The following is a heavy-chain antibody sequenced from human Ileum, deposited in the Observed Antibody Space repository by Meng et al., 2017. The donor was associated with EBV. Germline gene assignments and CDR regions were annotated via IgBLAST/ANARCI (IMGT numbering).Heavy chain of an antibody. J-gene: IGHJ5*02. CDR2: VCSDSSNT. CDR3: ARDLVYGNRNWFDP. Sequence: VHQMKSEAAVKTPGASIKVSCKASGYTFFEYSISWVGLGPGQQLAGMGWVCSDSSNTKDAQKFHGRVTMTTDTFTTTTYMELRSMRSDDMAVDYCARDLVYGNRNWFDPWGQGTLVTVSS. D-gene: IGHD2-8*01. CDR1: GYTFFEYS. V-gene: IGHV1-18*03.